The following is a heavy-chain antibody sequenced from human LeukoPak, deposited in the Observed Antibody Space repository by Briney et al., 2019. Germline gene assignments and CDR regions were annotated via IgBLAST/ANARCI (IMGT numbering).Heavy chain of an antibody. CDR1: GGSFSGYY. J-gene: IGHJ6*02. Sequence: PSETLSLTCAVYGGSFSGYYWSWIRQPLGKGLEWIGEINHSGSTNYNPSLKSRVTISVDTSKNQFSLKLSSVTAADTAVYYCARAVGTIFGVDPLYYYYGMDVWGQGTTVTVSS. D-gene: IGHD3-3*01. CDR3: ARAVGTIFGVDPLYYYYGMDV. V-gene: IGHV4-34*01. CDR2: INHSGST.